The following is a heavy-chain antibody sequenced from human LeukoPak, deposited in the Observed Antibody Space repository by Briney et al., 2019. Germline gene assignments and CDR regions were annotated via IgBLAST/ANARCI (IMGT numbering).Heavy chain of an antibody. V-gene: IGHV3-7*01. CDR1: GFTFSSYW. CDR2: IKQDGSEK. CDR3: ARDQGSRFLEWLSEYYFDY. J-gene: IGHJ4*02. Sequence: GGSLRLSCAASGFTFSSYWMSWVRQAPGKGLEWVANIKQDGSEKYYVDSVKGRFTISRDNAKNSLYLQMNSLRAEDTAVYHCARDQGSRFLEWLSEYYFDYWGQGTLVSVSS. D-gene: IGHD3-3*01.